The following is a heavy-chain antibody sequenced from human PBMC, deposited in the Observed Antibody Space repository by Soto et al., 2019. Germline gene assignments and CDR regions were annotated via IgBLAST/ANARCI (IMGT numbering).Heavy chain of an antibody. V-gene: IGHV1-69*13. J-gene: IGHJ6*02. D-gene: IGHD2-2*02. CDR1: GGTFSRYS. CDR2: IIPIFGTA. Sequence: SVEVSCKASGGTFSRYSISWVRQAPGQGLEWMGGIIPIFGTANYAQKFQGRVTITADESTSTAYMELSSLRSEDTAVYYCAREDIVVVPAAIAYYYYGMDGWGQGTTVTVSS. CDR3: AREDIVVVPAAIAYYYYGMDG.